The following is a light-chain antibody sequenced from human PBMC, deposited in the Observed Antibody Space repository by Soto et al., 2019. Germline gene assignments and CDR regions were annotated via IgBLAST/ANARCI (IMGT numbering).Light chain of an antibody. J-gene: IGLJ1*01. Sequence: QSALTQPASVSGSPGQSITISCTGTSSDVGCYNYVSLYQQHPGKAPKLMIYEVSNRPSGVSNRFSGSKSGNTASLTISELQSEDEADYYYSSYTSSSTLVFGTGTKVTVL. V-gene: IGLV2-14*01. CDR3: SSYTSSSTLV. CDR1: SSDVGCYNY. CDR2: EVS.